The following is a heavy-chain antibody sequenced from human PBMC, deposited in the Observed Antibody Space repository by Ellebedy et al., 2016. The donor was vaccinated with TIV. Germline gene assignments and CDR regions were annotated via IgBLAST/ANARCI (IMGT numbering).Heavy chain of an antibody. CDR2: IGGPGAAA. V-gene: IGHV3-23*01. CDR1: GFTFNTHA. D-gene: IGHD7-27*01. CDR3: AKVKTVTGDVGAFDV. Sequence: GGSLRLXXIASGFTFNTHAMSWVRHAPGERLEWVSSIGGPGAAAYYADSVKGRFTISRDNSKKTLFLQMSRLRVEDTATYYCAKVKTVTGDVGAFDVWGRGTMVSVS. J-gene: IGHJ3*01.